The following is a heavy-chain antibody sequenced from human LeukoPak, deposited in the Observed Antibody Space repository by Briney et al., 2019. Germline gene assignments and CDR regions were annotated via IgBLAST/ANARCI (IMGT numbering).Heavy chain of an antibody. J-gene: IGHJ6*03. Sequence: SVRVSCKASGGTFSSYAISWVRQAPGQGLEWMGRIIPIFGTANYAQKFQGRVTITADKATSTAYMELSSLRSEDTAVYYCARDLTIFGVVKEYYYYYMDVWGKGTTVTVSS. V-gene: IGHV1-69*06. CDR1: GGTFSSYA. CDR3: ARDLTIFGVVKEYYYYYMDV. CDR2: IIPIFGTA. D-gene: IGHD3-3*01.